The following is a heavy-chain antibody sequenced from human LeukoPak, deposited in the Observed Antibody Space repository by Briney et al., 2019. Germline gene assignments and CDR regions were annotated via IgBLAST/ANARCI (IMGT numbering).Heavy chain of an antibody. CDR2: ISSSSSYI. J-gene: IGHJ6*02. Sequence: PGGSLRLSCAASGFTFSSYSMNWVRQAPGKGLEWVSSISSSSSYIYYADSVKGRFTISRDNAKNSLYLQVNSLRAEDTAVYYCARVDSSPGGMDVWSQGTTVTVSS. CDR1: GFTFSSYS. CDR3: ARVDSSPGGMDV. D-gene: IGHD3-22*01. V-gene: IGHV3-21*01.